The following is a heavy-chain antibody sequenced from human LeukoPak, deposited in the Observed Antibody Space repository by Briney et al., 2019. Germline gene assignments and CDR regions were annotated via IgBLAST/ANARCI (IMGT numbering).Heavy chain of an antibody. J-gene: IGHJ4*02. CDR1: GGSISSYY. V-gene: IGHV4-59*01. CDR3: ARDGSGSSAHVYFDY. Sequence: SETLSLTCTVSGGSISSYYWIWIRQPPGKGLEWIGYIYYSGSTNYNPSLKSRVTISVDTSKNQFSLKLSSVTAADTAVYYCARDGSGSSAHVYFDYWGQGTLVTVSS. CDR2: IYYSGST. D-gene: IGHD1-26*01.